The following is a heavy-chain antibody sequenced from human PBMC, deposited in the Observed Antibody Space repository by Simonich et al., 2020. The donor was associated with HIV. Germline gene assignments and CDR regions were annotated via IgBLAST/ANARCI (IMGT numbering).Heavy chain of an antibody. CDR3: ARHLGLAGSNWFDA. CDR2: INHSGNT. Sequence: QVQLQQWGAGRLKPSETLSLTCAVYGVSFSVYYWRWVRQSPGQGLEWIGEINHSGNTNYNPASKSRVTMSCDTAKKQFSLKLNSVTAADTAVYYCARHLGLAGSNWFDAWGQGTLVTVFS. J-gene: IGHJ5*02. CDR1: GVSFSVYY. D-gene: IGHD6-19*01. V-gene: IGHV4-34*01.